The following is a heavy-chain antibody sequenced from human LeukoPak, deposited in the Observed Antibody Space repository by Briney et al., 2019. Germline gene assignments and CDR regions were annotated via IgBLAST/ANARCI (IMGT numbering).Heavy chain of an antibody. Sequence: PSETLSLTCTVSGGSISSYYWSWIRQPPGKGLEWIGYIYYNGSTNYNPSLKSRVTISVDTSKNQFSLKLSSVTAADTAVYYCARGSYDFWSGYFAYWGQGTLVTVSS. CDR1: GGSISSYY. D-gene: IGHD3-3*01. J-gene: IGHJ4*02. V-gene: IGHV4-59*01. CDR2: IYYNGST. CDR3: ARGSYDFWSGYFAY.